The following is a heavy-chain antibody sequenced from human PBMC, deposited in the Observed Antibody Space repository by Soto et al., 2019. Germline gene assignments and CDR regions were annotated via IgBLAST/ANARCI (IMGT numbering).Heavy chain of an antibody. CDR2: INPSGGST. CDR1: GYTFTGYY. V-gene: IGHV1-46*01. D-gene: IGHD6-25*01. Sequence: GASVKVSCKASGYTFTGYYMHWVRQAPGQGLELMGIINPSGGSTSYAQKFQGRVTMTRDTSTSTVYMELSSLRSEDTAVYYCARGVPPATDLDYWGQGTLVTVYS. J-gene: IGHJ4*02. CDR3: ARGVPPATDLDY.